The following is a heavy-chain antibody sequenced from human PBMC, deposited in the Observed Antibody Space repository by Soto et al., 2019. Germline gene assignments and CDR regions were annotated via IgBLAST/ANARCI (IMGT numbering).Heavy chain of an antibody. J-gene: IGHJ4*02. V-gene: IGHV1-3*01. Sequence: QVRLVQSGAEVKKPGASVKISCKASGYTFTSYTMHWVRQAPGQRLEWMGWINAGNGHTKYSQKFQGRVTITRDTSASTAYMELSSLRSEDTAVYYCARDMTSDYWGQGTLVTVSS. D-gene: IGHD2-21*02. CDR1: GYTFTSYT. CDR3: ARDMTSDY. CDR2: INAGNGHT.